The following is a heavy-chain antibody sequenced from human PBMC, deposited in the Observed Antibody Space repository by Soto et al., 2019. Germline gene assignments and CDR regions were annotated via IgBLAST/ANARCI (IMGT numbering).Heavy chain of an antibody. J-gene: IGHJ6*02. D-gene: IGHD6-13*01. CDR3: TRDAPGIAATDAYYYGMDV. CDR2: SYPGDSDT. Sequence: GESLKTSCKGSGYSFTSYWIGWVRQMPGKGLEWMGISYPGDSDTRYSPSFQGQVTISADKSISTAYLQWSSLKASDTAMYYCTRDAPGIAATDAYYYGMDVWGQGTTVTVSS. V-gene: IGHV5-51*01. CDR1: GYSFTSYW.